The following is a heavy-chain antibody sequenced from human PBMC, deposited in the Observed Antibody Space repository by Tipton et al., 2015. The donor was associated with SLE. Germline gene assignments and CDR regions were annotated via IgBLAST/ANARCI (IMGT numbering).Heavy chain of an antibody. D-gene: IGHD6-19*01. CDR2: IKQDGSEK. V-gene: IGHV3-7*01. J-gene: IGHJ6*02. CDR1: GFTFSSYW. CDR3: ARDHPSGSGWYDLLYYYYGMDV. Sequence: GSLRLSCAASGFTFSSYWMSWVRQAPGKGLEWVANIKQDGSEKYYVDSVKGRFTISRDNAKNSLYLQMNSLRAEDTAVYYCARDHPSGSGWYDLLYYYYGMDVWGQGTTVTVSS.